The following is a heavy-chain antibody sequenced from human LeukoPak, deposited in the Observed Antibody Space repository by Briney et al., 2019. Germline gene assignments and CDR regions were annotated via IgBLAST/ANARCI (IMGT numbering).Heavy chain of an antibody. J-gene: IGHJ4*02. CDR1: GGSFNFYY. CDR2: IYYTGST. V-gene: IGHV4-34*01. CDR3: TRGRGRHRHYYFDY. D-gene: IGHD3-10*01. Sequence: PSDTLSLTCAVYGGSFNFYYWSWIRQPPGKGLKWIGEIYYTGSTNYNPSLKSRVTISIDTSKNQLSLKLSSVTAADTAVYYCTRGRGRHRHYYFDYWGQGTLVTVSS.